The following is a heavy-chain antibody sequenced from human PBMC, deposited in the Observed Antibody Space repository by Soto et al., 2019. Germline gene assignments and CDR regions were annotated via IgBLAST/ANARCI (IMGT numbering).Heavy chain of an antibody. J-gene: IGHJ4*02. CDR2: ISAYNGNT. Sequence: ASVKVSCKASGYTFTSYGISWVRQAPGQGLEWMGWISAYNGNTNYAQKLQGRVTMTTDTSTSTAYMELRSLRSDDTAVYYCARESNLNYGRKRYFDYWGQGTLVTVSS. D-gene: IGHD1-7*01. V-gene: IGHV1-18*01. CDR3: ARESNLNYGRKRYFDY. CDR1: GYTFTSYG.